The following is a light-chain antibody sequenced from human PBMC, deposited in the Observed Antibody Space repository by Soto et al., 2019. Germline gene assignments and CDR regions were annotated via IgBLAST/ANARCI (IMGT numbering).Light chain of an antibody. J-gene: IGKJ3*01. Sequence: DIQMTQSPSSVSAAVGDRVTITYRASPGIRSWLAWYQQKPGKAPQLLIYAASSLQSGVPSRFRGSGYGTDFSLTSSSLQPEDSATYYCQEANSFRRFNFGPRTTVYIK. V-gene: IGKV1-12*01. CDR3: QEANSFRRFN. CDR1: PGIRSW. CDR2: AAS.